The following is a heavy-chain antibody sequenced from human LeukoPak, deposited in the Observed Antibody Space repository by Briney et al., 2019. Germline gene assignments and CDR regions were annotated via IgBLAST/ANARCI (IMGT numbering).Heavy chain of an antibody. CDR3: ARGLGIAVAKRGRGLYYMDV. CDR1: GYTFTRYD. V-gene: IGHV1-8*01. Sequence: ASVKVSCKASGYTFTRYDINWVRQATGQGKEWMGWMNANRGKKGYEQKFQGRVTMTRNTTISTAYMEMRRQRAEDTAVYYCARGLGIAVAKRGRGLYYMDVWGKGTTVTVSS. J-gene: IGHJ6*03. CDR2: MNANRGKK. D-gene: IGHD6-19*01.